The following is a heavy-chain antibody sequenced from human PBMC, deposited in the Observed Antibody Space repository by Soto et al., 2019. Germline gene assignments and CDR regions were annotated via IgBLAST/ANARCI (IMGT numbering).Heavy chain of an antibody. CDR1: GFTFSGSA. CDR3: TRLRNYDILTGYRPGGWFDP. Sequence: EVQLVESGGGLVQPGGSLKLSCAASGFTFSGSAMHWVRQASGKGLEWVGRIRSKANSYATAYAASVKGRFTISRDDSKNTAYLQMNSLKTEDTAVYYCTRLRNYDILTGYRPGGWFDPWGQGTLVTVSS. CDR2: IRSKANSYAT. D-gene: IGHD3-9*01. V-gene: IGHV3-73*02. J-gene: IGHJ5*02.